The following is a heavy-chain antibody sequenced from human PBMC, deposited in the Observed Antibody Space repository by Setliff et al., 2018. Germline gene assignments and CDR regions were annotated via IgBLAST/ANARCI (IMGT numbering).Heavy chain of an antibody. CDR2: INHSGHT. CDR1: GDSFSDYY. Sequence: PSETLSLTCAVYGDSFSDYYWSWICQPPGQGLEWIEEINHSGHTNYSPSLRSRVTMSVDTSKKQLSLNLTSVTAADTAVYFCARAVDSSGYFPYWYFDLWGRGALVTVSS. CDR3: ARAVDSSGYFPYWYFDL. J-gene: IGHJ2*01. D-gene: IGHD3-22*01. V-gene: IGHV4-34*01.